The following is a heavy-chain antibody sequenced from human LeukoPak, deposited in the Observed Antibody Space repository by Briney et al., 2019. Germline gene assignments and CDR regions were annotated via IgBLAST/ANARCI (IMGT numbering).Heavy chain of an antibody. CDR3: AKGRYCDSTTCAYHGLDV. J-gene: IGHJ6*02. Sequence: PGGSLRLSCAASGFTFSSYAMSWVRRAPGKGLEWVSTITGSGGTTNYADSVKGRFTISRDNSKNTLSLQVNSLSAEDMAVYYCAKGRYCDSTTCAYHGLDVWGQGTTVTVSS. CDR2: ITGSGGTT. CDR1: GFTFSSYA. V-gene: IGHV3-23*01. D-gene: IGHD2-2*01.